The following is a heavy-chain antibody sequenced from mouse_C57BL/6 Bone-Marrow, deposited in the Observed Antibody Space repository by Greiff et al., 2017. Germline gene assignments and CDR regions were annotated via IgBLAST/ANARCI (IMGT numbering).Heavy chain of an antibody. CDR1: GYTFTSYW. D-gene: IGHD2-5*01. Sequence: VQLQQPGAELVKPGASVKLSCKASGYTFTSYWMHWVKQRPGQGLEWIGMIHPNSGSTNYNEKFKSKATLTVDKSSSTAYMQLSSLTSEDSAVYYCAEAYYSNRYAMDYWGQGTSVTVSS. CDR2: IHPNSGST. V-gene: IGHV1-64*01. J-gene: IGHJ4*01. CDR3: AEAYYSNRYAMDY.